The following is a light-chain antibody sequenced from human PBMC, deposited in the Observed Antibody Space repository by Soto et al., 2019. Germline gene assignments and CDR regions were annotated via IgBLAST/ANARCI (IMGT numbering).Light chain of an antibody. J-gene: IGKJ5*01. Sequence: EVVMRQSPATLSVSPGEGATLSCRASQSVSSNLAWYQQRPGQAPRFLIYGASTRATGIPARFSGSGSGTEFTLTISSLQSEDFALYYCQQYNNWPRTFGQGTRLEIK. CDR1: QSVSSN. CDR3: QQYNNWPRT. V-gene: IGKV3-15*01. CDR2: GAS.